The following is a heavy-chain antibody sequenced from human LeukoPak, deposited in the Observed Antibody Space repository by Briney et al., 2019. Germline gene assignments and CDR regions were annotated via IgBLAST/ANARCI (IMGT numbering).Heavy chain of an antibody. J-gene: IGHJ4*02. V-gene: IGHV3-11*04. CDR3: ARDAGGHGPAFDY. CDR1: GFTFSDYY. CDR2: ISSSGSTM. D-gene: IGHD2-15*01. Sequence: PGGSLRLSCAASGFTFSDYYMSWIRQAPGKGLEWLSYISSSGSTMSYADSVKGRFTISRDNAKNSLYLQMNSLRAEDTAVYYCARDAGGHGPAFDYWGQGTLVTVSS.